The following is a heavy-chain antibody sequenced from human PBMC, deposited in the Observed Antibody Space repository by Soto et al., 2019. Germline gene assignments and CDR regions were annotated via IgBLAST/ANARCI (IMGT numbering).Heavy chain of an antibody. CDR1: GFTFSSYA. D-gene: IGHD3-10*01. CDR3: AKDRNFRIVRGVTFDP. J-gene: IGHJ5*02. V-gene: IGHV3-23*01. Sequence: GGSLRLSCAASGFTFSSYAMSWVRQAPGKGLEWVSAISGSGGSTYYADSVKGRFTISRDNSKNTLYLQMNSLRAEDTAVYYWAKDRNFRIVRGVTFDPWGQGTLVTVSS. CDR2: ISGSGGST.